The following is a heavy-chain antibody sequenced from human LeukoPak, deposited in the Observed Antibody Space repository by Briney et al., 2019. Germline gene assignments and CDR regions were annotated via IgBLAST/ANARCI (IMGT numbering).Heavy chain of an antibody. Sequence: GESLKISCKGSGYSFTNYWIGWVRQMPGKGLEWMGIIYPGDSDTRYSPSFQGQVTISADKSISTAYLQWSSLKASDTAMYYCARRVDTAMGYFDYRGQGTLVTVSS. D-gene: IGHD5-18*01. CDR3: ARRVDTAMGYFDY. CDR2: IYPGDSDT. CDR1: GYSFTNYW. V-gene: IGHV5-51*01. J-gene: IGHJ4*02.